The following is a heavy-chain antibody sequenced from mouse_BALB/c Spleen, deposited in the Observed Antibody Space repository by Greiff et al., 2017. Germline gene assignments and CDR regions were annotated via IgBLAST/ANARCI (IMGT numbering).Heavy chain of an antibody. Sequence: VMLVESGPGLVQPSQSLSITCTVSGFSLTSYGVHWVRQSPGKGLEWLGVIWSGGSTDYNAAFISRLSISKDNSKSQVFFKMNSLQANDTAIYYCARGYYGSSYAAMDYWGQGTSVTVSS. J-gene: IGHJ4*01. D-gene: IGHD1-1*01. CDR1: GFSLTSYG. CDR2: IWSGGST. V-gene: IGHV2-2*02. CDR3: ARGYYGSSYAAMDY.